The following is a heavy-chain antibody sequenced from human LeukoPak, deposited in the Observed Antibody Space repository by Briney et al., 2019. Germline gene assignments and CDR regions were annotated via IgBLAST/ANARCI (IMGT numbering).Heavy chain of an antibody. Sequence: GGSLRLSCAASGFTFSLSAMTWVRQAPGKGLEWVASLSGTRDSRGAIYADSVKGRFTISRDDSKSTLFLRMNRLTAEDTAIYYCAKTRSSSSHYFYFMYVWAKGVTVTVSS. CDR3: AKTRSSSSHYFYFMYV. CDR1: GFTFSLSA. J-gene: IGHJ6*03. V-gene: IGHV3-23*01. D-gene: IGHD6-6*01. CDR2: LSGTRDSRGA.